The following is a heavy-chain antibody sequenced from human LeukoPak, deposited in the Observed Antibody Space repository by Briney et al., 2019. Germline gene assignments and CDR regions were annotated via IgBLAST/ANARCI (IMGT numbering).Heavy chain of an antibody. V-gene: IGHV3-11*04. Sequence: GGSLRLSCATSGFTFSDYYLDWIRQAPGKGLEWVECISGSGSVTYYADSVKGRFTISRENAARSLFLQMNSLRAEDTAVYYCATVTPPPYFPWGRGTLVTVSS. CDR2: ISGSGSVT. D-gene: IGHD3-9*01. J-gene: IGHJ2*01. CDR1: GFTFSDYY. CDR3: ATVTPPPYFP.